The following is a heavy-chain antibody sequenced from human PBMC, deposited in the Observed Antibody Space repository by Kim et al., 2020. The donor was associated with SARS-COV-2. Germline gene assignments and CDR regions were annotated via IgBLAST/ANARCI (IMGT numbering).Heavy chain of an antibody. CDR3: AKTVQNTELSGTPDY. Sequence: GGSLRLSCTASGFTFDDYAMHWVRQVPGKGLEWVSSIIWNGGQISYADSVQGRFTISRDNAKNSLYLQMNSLRTEDTAFYYCAKTVQNTELSGTPDY. D-gene: IGHD3-3*01. CDR1: GFTFDDYA. V-gene: IGHV3-9*01. CDR2: IIWNGGQI. J-gene: IGHJ4*01.